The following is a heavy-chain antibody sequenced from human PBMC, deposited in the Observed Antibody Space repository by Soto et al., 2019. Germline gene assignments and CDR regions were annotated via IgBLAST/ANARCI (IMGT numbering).Heavy chain of an antibody. CDR1: GGTFSSYT. CDR3: ARGYYSGSNPSSFDY. V-gene: IGHV1-69*13. J-gene: IGHJ4*02. CDR2: LARRLNIA. D-gene: IGHD1-26*01. Sequence: SVKVSCKASGGTFSSYTVIWVRQAPGQGLEWMGGLARRLNIAEYAEKFQGRVTITADESTSTVNMHLSSLRSEDTAVYFCARGYYSGSNPSSFDYWGQGTLVTVSS.